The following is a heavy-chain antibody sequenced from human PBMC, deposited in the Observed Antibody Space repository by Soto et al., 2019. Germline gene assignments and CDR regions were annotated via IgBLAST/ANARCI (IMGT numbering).Heavy chain of an antibody. J-gene: IGHJ4*02. CDR3: AKGGSVVLYHPGNYFDS. CDR1: GHRLTEFS. D-gene: IGHD2-8*02. CDR2: FDPEDGKA. Sequence: ASVKASCKVSGHRLTEFSMHWVRQAPGKGLEWMGGFDPEDGKAIYAKKFQGRVTMTEDTSTDTAYMELSSLRSEDTAVYYCAKGGSVVLYHPGNYFDSWGRGTLVTVSS. V-gene: IGHV1-24*01.